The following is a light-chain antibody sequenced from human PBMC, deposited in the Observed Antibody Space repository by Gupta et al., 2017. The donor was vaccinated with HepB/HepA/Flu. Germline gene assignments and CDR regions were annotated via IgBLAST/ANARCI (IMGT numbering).Light chain of an antibody. CDR1: QSISSY. V-gene: IGKV1-39*01. Sequence: IQMTQSPSSLSASVGDRVTITCRASQSISSYLNWYQQKPGKAPQLLIYAASSLQSGVPSRFSGSGSGTDFTLTISSLQPEDFATYYCQQSYSTLWTFGQGTKVEIK. CDR2: AAS. CDR3: QQSYSTLWT. J-gene: IGKJ1*01.